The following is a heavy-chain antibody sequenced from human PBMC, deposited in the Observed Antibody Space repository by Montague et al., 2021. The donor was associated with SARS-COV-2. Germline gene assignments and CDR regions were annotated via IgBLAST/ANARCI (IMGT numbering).Heavy chain of an antibody. V-gene: IGHV4-59*01. J-gene: IGHJ6*02. CDR3: VSADLRDPDTPHLPYYNGMDL. CDR2: VYYSWRS. Sequence: SETLSLTCTVSGDSISTSYWSWIRQPPGKGLELIGYVYYSWRSSYNFSLKSRGTISVDTSKTQVSLNLRSVTAADTAVYFCVSADLRDPDTPHLPYYNGMDLWGQGTMVTVSS. D-gene: IGHD4-17*01. CDR1: GDSISTSY.